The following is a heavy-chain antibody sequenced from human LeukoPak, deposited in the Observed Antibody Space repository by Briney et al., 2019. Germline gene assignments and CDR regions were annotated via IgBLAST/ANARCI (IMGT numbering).Heavy chain of an antibody. Sequence: PGGSLKLCCAASGLNFSRYSMNWVRPAPGEGLEWVGSISSSSSYIYYADSVKGRFTISRDNAKNSLYLQMNSLRAEDTAVYYCAKGLLRYFDQLDYWGQGTLVTVSS. J-gene: IGHJ4*02. CDR2: ISSSSSYI. D-gene: IGHD3-9*01. CDR1: GLNFSRYS. V-gene: IGHV3-21*01. CDR3: AKGLLRYFDQLDY.